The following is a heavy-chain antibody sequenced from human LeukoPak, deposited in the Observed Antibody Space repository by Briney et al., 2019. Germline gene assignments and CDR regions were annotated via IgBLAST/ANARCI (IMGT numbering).Heavy chain of an antibody. J-gene: IGHJ4*02. CDR2: ISWNSGSI. CDR1: GFTFDDYA. D-gene: IGHD6-19*01. V-gene: IGHV3-9*01. Sequence: GGSLRLSCAASGFTFDDYAMHWVRHAPGKGLEWVSGISWNSGSIGYADSVKGRFTISRDNAKNSLYLQMNSLRAEDTALYYCAKDRVSSGWFYYFDYWGQGTLVTVSS. CDR3: AKDRVSSGWFYYFDY.